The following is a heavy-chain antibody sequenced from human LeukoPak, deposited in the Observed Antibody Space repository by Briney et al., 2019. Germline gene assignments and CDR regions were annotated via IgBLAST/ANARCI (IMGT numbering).Heavy chain of an antibody. CDR2: IIPIFGTA. V-gene: IGHV1-69*05. Sequence: ASVKVSCTASGVTFSSYAISWVRQAPGQGLEWMAGIIPIFGTANYAQKFQGRVTITTDESTSTAYMELSSLRSEDTAVYYCATQASCSGGSCYYYYYMDVWGKGTTVTVSS. CDR1: GVTFSSYA. J-gene: IGHJ6*03. CDR3: ATQASCSGGSCYYYYYMDV. D-gene: IGHD2-15*01.